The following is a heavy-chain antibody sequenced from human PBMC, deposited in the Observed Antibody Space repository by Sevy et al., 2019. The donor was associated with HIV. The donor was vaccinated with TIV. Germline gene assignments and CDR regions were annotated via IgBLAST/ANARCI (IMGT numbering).Heavy chain of an antibody. CDR2: ISAYNGNT. D-gene: IGHD3-10*01. J-gene: IGHJ6*02. CDR3: ARDRPYYYGSGSYYIDYYYYGMDV. V-gene: IGHV1-18*01. CDR1: GYTFTSYG. Sequence: ASVKVSCKASGYTFTSYGISWVRQAPGQGLEWMGWISAYNGNTNDAQKLQGRVTMTTDTSTSTAYMELRSLRSDDTAVYYCARDRPYYYGSGSYYIDYYYYGMDVWGQGTTVTVSS.